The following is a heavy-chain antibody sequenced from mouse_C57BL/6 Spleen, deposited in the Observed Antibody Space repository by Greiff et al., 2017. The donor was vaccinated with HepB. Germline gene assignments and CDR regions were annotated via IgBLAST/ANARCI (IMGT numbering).Heavy chain of an antibody. Sequence: QVQLQQPGAELVKPGASVKLSCKASGYTFTSYWMHWVKQRPGQGLEWIGMIHPNSGSTNYNEKFKSKATLTVDKSSSTAYMQLSSLTSEDSAVYYCARSGATVVADYAMDYWGQGTSVTVSS. D-gene: IGHD1-1*01. CDR2: IHPNSGST. J-gene: IGHJ4*01. CDR3: ARSGATVVADYAMDY. CDR1: GYTFTSYW. V-gene: IGHV1-64*01.